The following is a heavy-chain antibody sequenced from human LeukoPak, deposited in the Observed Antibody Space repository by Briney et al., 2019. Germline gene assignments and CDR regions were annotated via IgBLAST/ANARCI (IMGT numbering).Heavy chain of an antibody. V-gene: IGHV1-8*01. Sequence: GASVKVSCKASGYTFTSYDINWVRQATGQGLEWMGWMNPNSGNTGYAQKFQGRVTMPRNNSISTAYMELSSLRSEDTAVYYCARAPDYSGSYLDYWGQGTLVTVSS. CDR1: GYTFTSYD. D-gene: IGHD1-26*01. CDR3: ARAPDYSGSYLDY. CDR2: MNPNSGNT. J-gene: IGHJ4*02.